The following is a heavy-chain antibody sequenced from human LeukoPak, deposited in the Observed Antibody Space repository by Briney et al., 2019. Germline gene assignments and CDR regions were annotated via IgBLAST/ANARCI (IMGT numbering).Heavy chain of an antibody. D-gene: IGHD2-2*01. V-gene: IGHV1-2*02. J-gene: IGHJ4*02. CDR2: INPNSGGT. CDR3: ARDLGCQLLYFGY. CDR1: GYTFTGYY. Sequence: ASVTVCCKASGYTFTGYYMHWVRQAPGQGLEWMGWINPNSGGTNYAQKFQGRVTMTRDTSISTAYMELSRLRSDDTAVYYCARDLGCQLLYFGYWGQGTLVTVSS.